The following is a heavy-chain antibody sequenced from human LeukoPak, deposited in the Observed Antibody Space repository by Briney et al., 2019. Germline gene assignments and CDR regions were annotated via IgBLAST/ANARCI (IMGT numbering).Heavy chain of an antibody. CDR3: ARLGYSNPYYYYYMDV. CDR1: GYSFTSYW. CDR2: FYPGDSDT. Sequence: GESLKISCKGSGYSFTSYWIGWVRQMPGKGLEWMGIFYPGDSDTRYSPSFQGQVTISADKSISTAYLQWRSLKASDTAMYYCARLGYSNPYYYYYMDVWGKGTTVTVSS. V-gene: IGHV5-51*01. J-gene: IGHJ6*03. D-gene: IGHD5-24*01.